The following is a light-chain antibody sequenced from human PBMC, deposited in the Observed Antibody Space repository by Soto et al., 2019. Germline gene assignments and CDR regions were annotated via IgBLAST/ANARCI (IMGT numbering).Light chain of an antibody. Sequence: DIVMTQSPDSLAVSLGERATINCKSSQSVLYSSNNKNYLAWYQQKPGQPPRLLVYWASTRESGVPDRFSGSGSGTDFTLTISGLQAEDVAVYYCHQYRSTPPTFGQGTKVEI. CDR2: WAS. V-gene: IGKV4-1*01. CDR3: HQYRSTPPT. J-gene: IGKJ1*01. CDR1: QSVLYSSNNKNY.